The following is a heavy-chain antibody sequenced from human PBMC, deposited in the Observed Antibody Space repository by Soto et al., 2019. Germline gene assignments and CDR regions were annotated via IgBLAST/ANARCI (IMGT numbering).Heavy chain of an antibody. D-gene: IGHD3-22*01. J-gene: IGHJ6*02. CDR3: ATLPHYYDSSGYYSYYYGMDV. Sequence: GGSLRLSCAASGFTFDDYAMHWVRQAPGKGLEWVSLISGDGGSTYYADSVKGRFTISRDNSKNSLYLQMNSLRTEDTALYYCATLPHYYDSSGYYSYYYGMDVWGQGTTVTVSS. V-gene: IGHV3-43*02. CDR2: ISGDGGST. CDR1: GFTFDDYA.